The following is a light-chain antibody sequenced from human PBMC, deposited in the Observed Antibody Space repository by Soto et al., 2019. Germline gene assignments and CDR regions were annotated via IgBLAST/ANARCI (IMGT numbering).Light chain of an antibody. Sequence: IQLTQYPSSLSASVGDRVTVTCRASEDITNYLAWYQQPVGKAPRLLIYDASTLHSGVPSRCSGSGSETDFSLTISGLQSEDFATYYYQQLTRYPSTFGGGTKVDIK. V-gene: IGKV1-9*01. CDR1: EDITNY. CDR3: QQLTRYPST. CDR2: DAS. J-gene: IGKJ4*01.